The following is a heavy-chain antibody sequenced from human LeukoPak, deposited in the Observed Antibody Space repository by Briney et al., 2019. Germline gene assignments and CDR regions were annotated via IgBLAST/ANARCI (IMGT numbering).Heavy chain of an antibody. D-gene: IGHD6-13*01. CDR2: IIGSGGDT. J-gene: IGHJ4*02. CDR1: GFTFSSHA. V-gene: IGHV3-23*01. Sequence: GGSLRLSCVASGFTFSSHAMSWVRQAPGKGLEWVSTIIGSGGDTYYADSVKGRFTISRDTSKNTLYLQMKSLRAEDTAVYYCAKAWAAAGTFASWGQGTLVTVSS. CDR3: AKAWAAAGTFAS.